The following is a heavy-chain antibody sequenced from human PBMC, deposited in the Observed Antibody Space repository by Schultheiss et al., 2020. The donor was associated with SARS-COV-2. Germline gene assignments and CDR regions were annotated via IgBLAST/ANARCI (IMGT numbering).Heavy chain of an antibody. Sequence: SQTLSLTCTVSGGSISSGGYYWSWIRQHPGKGLEWIGEINHSGSTNYNPSLKSRVTISVDTSKNQFSLKLSSVTAADTAVYYCASLVPAAKYFQHWGQGTLVTVSS. D-gene: IGHD2-2*01. CDR1: GGSISSGGYY. V-gene: IGHV4-31*02. CDR3: ASLVPAAKYFQH. J-gene: IGHJ1*01. CDR2: INHSGST.